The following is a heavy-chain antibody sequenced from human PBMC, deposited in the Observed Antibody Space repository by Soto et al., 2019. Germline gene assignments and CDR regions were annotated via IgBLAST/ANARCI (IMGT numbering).Heavy chain of an antibody. Sequence: SETLSLTCAVYGLSFSGYYWSWIRQPPGKGLEWIGEINRSGSTYYNPSLKSRVTISVDTSKNQFSLKLGSVTASDTAVYFCERHSTWLLLSDYWGQGTLVTVSS. V-gene: IGHV4-34*01. CDR1: GLSFSGYY. J-gene: IGHJ4*02. D-gene: IGHD3-22*01. CDR2: INRSGST. CDR3: ERHSTWLLLSDY.